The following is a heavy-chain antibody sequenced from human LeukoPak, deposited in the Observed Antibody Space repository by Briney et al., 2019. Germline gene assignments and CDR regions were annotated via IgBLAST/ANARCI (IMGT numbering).Heavy chain of an antibody. J-gene: IGHJ4*02. CDR2: ISAYNGNT. CDR1: GGTFSSYT. Sequence: GASVKVSCKASGGTFSSYTISWVRQAPGQGLEWMGWISAYNGNTNYAQKLQGRVTMTTDTSTSTAYMELRSLRSDDTAVYYCARVLLWFGELSPHFDYWGQGTLVTVSS. D-gene: IGHD3-10*01. V-gene: IGHV1-18*01. CDR3: ARVLLWFGELSPHFDY.